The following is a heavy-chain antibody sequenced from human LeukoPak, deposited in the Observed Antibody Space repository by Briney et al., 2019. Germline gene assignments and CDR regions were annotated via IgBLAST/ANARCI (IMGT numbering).Heavy chain of an antibody. CDR3: ARIYDSSGYYYYPLDYFDY. Sequence: GGSLRLPCAASGFTFSSHSMNWVRQAPGKGLEWVSSISSSSSYIYYADSVKGRFTISRDNAKNSLYLQMNSLRAEDTAVYYCARIYDSSGYYYYPLDYFDYWGQGTLVTVSS. V-gene: IGHV3-21*01. D-gene: IGHD3-22*01. J-gene: IGHJ4*02. CDR1: GFTFSSHS. CDR2: ISSSSSYI.